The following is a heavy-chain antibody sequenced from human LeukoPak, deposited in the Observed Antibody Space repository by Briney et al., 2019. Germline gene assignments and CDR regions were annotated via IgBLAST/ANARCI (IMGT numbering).Heavy chain of an antibody. CDR3: ARDNGLGRGGVDP. V-gene: IGHV4-31*03. D-gene: IGHD1-26*01. CDR1: GGSISSGVYY. CDR2: IYSSGNT. Sequence: SETLSLTCTVSGGSISSGVYYWTWIRQLPGKGLEWIGYIYSSGNTYYNASLKTRVTISVDTSKNQFSLKLSSVAAADTAVYYCARDNGLGRGGVDPWGQGTLVTVSS. J-gene: IGHJ5*02.